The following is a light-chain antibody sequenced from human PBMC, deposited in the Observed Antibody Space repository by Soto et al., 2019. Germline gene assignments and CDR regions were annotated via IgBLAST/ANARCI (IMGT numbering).Light chain of an antibody. CDR3: SPYTTSSPWV. V-gene: IGLV2-14*01. CDR1: SSDVGGYNY. CDR2: DVT. J-gene: IGLJ3*02. Sequence: QSALTQPASVSGSPGQSITISCTGTSSDVGGYNYVSWYQQHPGKAPKLMIYDVTNRPSGVSSRFSGSKSGNTASLTISGLQAEDEADYYCSPYTTSSPWVFGGGTKLTVL.